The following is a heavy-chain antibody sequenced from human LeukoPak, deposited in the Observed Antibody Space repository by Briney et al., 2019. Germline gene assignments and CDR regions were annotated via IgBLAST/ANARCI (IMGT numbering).Heavy chain of an antibody. J-gene: IGHJ4*02. CDR3: AILTNRNYGDY. CDR1: GGTFSSYA. Sequence: SVKVSCKASGGTFSSYAISWVRQAPGQGLEWMGGIIPVFGTANYAQKFQGRVTITADESTSTAYMELSSLRSEDTAVYYCAILTNRNYGDYWGQGTLVTVSS. D-gene: IGHD3-10*01. V-gene: IGHV1-69*13. CDR2: IIPVFGTA.